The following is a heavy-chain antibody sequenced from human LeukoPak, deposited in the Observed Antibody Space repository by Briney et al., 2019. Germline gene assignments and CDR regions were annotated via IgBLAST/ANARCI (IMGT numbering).Heavy chain of an antibody. CDR1: GFTFSSYA. Sequence: GGSLRLSCAASGFTFSSYAMSWVRQAPGKGLEWVSAISGSGGSTYYADSVKGRFTISRDNSNNTLYLQMNSLRAEDTAVYYCAKDRYSLLYYFDYWGQGTLVTVSS. CDR2: ISGSGGST. D-gene: IGHD6-13*01. V-gene: IGHV3-23*01. J-gene: IGHJ4*02. CDR3: AKDRYSLLYYFDY.